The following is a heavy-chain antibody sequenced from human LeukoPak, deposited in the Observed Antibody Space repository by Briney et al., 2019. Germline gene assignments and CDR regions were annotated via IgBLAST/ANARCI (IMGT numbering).Heavy chain of an antibody. V-gene: IGHV1-18*01. CDR3: AREAFTTRCYDS. Sequence: ASVKVSCKASGYTFTSYAMNWVRQAPGQGLEWMGWISGYNGNTDYAQKLQGRVTMTTDTSTSTVYMELRSLRSDDTAVYYCAREAFTTRCYDSWGQGTLVTVSS. CDR2: ISGYNGNT. D-gene: IGHD4/OR15-4a*01. J-gene: IGHJ4*02. CDR1: GYTFTSYA.